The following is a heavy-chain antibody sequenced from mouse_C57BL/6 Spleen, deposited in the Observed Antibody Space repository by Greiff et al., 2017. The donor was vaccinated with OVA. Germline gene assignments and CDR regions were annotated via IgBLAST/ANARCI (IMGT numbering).Heavy chain of an antibody. D-gene: IGHD3-3*01. V-gene: IGHV14-2*01. CDR1: GFNIKDYY. J-gene: IGHJ4*01. CDR3: ASPRGAGPYAMDY. Sequence: VQLKQSGAELVKPGASVKLSCTASGFNIKDYYMHWVKQRTEQGLEWIGRIDPEDGETKYAPKFQGKATITADTSSNTAYLQLSSLTSEDTAVYYCASPRGAGPYAMDYWGQGTSVTVSS. CDR2: IDPEDGET.